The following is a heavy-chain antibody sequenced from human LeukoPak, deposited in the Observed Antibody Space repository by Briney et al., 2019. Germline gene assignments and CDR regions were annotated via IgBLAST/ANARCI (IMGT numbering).Heavy chain of an antibody. CDR1: GYTLTELS. CDR3: AITLYSSSQNHDAFDI. V-gene: IGHV1-24*01. D-gene: IGHD6-13*01. J-gene: IGHJ3*02. Sequence: GTSVKVSCRVSGYTLTELSMHWVRQAPGKGLEWMGGFNPEDGETIYAQKFQGRVTITADKSTSTGYMELSSLRSEDTAVYYCAITLYSSSQNHDAFDIWGQGTMVTVSS. CDR2: FNPEDGET.